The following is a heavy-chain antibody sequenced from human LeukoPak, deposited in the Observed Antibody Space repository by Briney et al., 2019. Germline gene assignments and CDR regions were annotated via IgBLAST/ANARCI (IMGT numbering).Heavy chain of an antibody. V-gene: IGHV4-61*02. D-gene: IGHD6-19*01. J-gene: IGHJ4*02. CDR3: ARSTSSGPFRYFDY. CDR1: GGSISSGSYY. CDR2: IYTSGST. Sequence: SETLSLTCTVSGGSISSGSYYWSWIRQPAGKGLEWIGRIYTSGSTNYNPSLKSRVTISVDTSKNQFSLKLSSVTAADTAVYYCARSTSSGPFRYFDYWGQGTLVTVSS.